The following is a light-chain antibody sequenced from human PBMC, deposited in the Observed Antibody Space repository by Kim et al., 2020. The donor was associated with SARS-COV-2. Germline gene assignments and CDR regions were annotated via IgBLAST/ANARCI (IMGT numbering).Light chain of an antibody. CDR3: QQSYSNPPEYT. CDR2: AAS. Sequence: IQMTQSPSSLSASVGDRVIITCRASQSISNYLNWCQQKPGKAPKVLIYAASILQSGVPSRFSGSGSGTDFTLTISSLQPEDFATYYCQQSYSNPPEYTFGQGTKLEI. J-gene: IGKJ2*01. V-gene: IGKV1-39*01. CDR1: QSISNY.